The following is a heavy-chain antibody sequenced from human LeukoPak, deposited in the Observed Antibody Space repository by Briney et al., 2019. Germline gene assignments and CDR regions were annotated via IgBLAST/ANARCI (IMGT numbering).Heavy chain of an antibody. D-gene: IGHD3-10*01. J-gene: IGHJ4*02. Sequence: ASVKVSCKASGGTFSSYAISWVRQAPGQGLEWMGRLIPILGIANYAQKFQGRVTITADRSTSTAYMELSSLRSEDTAVYYCARVLYYYGSGSYYPNWGQGTLVTVSS. CDR1: GGTFSSYA. CDR3: ARVLYYYGSGSYYPN. V-gene: IGHV1-69*04. CDR2: LIPILGIA.